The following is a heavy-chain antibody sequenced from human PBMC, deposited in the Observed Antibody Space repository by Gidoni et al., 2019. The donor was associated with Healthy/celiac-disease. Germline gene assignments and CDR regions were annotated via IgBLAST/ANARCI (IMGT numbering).Heavy chain of an antibody. CDR3: ARLSVEWLLAP. D-gene: IGHD3-3*01. CDR2: IYYRGST. J-gene: IGHJ4*02. CDR1: GGSISSYY. V-gene: IGHV4-59*08. Sequence: QVQLQESGPGLVKPSETLSLTCTVSGGSISSYYWSWIRQPPGKGLEWIGYIYYRGSTNYNPSLKSRVTISVDTSKNQFSLKLSSVTAADTAVYYCARLSVEWLLAPWGQGTLVTVSS.